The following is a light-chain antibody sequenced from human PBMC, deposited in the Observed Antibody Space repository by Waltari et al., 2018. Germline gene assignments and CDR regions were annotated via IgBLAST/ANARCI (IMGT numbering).Light chain of an antibody. V-gene: IGKV1D-16*01. CDR3: LQYRRSPLT. CDR1: QSISSW. Sequence: DIQMTQSPSALSASVGDTVTITCRASQSISSWLDWYQQKPGKAPKVLIYKAYRLQSGGPSMFSDSGSGTDLSLPLSSQQPEDFATYYCLQYRRSPLTFGGGTKVEIK. CDR2: KAY. J-gene: IGKJ4*01.